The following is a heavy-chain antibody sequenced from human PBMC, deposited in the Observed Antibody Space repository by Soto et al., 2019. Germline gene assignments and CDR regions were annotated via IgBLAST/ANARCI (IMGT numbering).Heavy chain of an antibody. Sequence: QVQLVQSGAEVKEPGSSVKVSCKATGDLFNNDAFNWVRQAPGQGLEWMGGTAPLFRTTNYAQKFQGRVTSGAYELKTIVYLEVSNLESEDTSMYYCGASSSVASAGYCKFWGQGTLGTVAP. CDR2: TAPLFRTT. V-gene: IGHV1-69*01. CDR1: GDLFNNDA. J-gene: IGHJ4*02. CDR3: GASSSVASAGYCKF. D-gene: IGHD6-13*01.